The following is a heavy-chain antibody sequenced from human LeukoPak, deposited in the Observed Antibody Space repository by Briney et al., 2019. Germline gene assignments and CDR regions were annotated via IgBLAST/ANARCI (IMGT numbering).Heavy chain of an antibody. J-gene: IGHJ4*02. V-gene: IGHV6-1*01. Sequence: SQTLSLTCAISGDSFSSYTSAWNWIRQSPSRDFNWLGRTYYRSNWTNDYAVSVKSRITINPDTSKNQYSLLLNSVTPEDTAVYYCARDWYGGSYYRFYYWGQRNLVTVSS. CDR1: GDSFSSYTSA. CDR3: ARDWYGGSYYRFYY. CDR2: TYYRSNWTN. D-gene: IGHD1-26*01.